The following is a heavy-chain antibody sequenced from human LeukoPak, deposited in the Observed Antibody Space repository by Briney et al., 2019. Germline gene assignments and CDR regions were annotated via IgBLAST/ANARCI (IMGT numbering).Heavy chain of an antibody. J-gene: IGHJ4*02. V-gene: IGHV3-30*18. Sequence: GGSLRLSCAASGFTFSSYGMHWVRQAPGKVLGWVAVISYDGSNKYYADSVKGRFTISRDNSKNTLYLQMNSLRAEDTAVYYCAKSAQSSSWYGDYFDYWGQGTLVTVSS. CDR3: AKSAQSSSWYGDYFDY. CDR2: ISYDGSNK. CDR1: GFTFSSYG. D-gene: IGHD6-13*01.